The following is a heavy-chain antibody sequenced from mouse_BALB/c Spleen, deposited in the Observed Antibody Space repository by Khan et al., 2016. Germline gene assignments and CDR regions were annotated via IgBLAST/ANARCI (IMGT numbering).Heavy chain of an antibody. CDR2: IATYSGEP. V-gene: IGHV9-3-1*01. D-gene: IGHD3-1*01. CDR1: GYAFTNYG. Sequence: QIQLVQSGPELKKPGETVKISCRASGYAFTNYGIHWVRQAPGKGLKWMGWIATYSGEPTYADDFKGRFAFTLDTSAGTAYLQINNLKNADTATYFGARRRLLDLYDAMDYWGQGTSVTVSA. J-gene: IGHJ4*01. CDR3: ARRRLLDLYDAMDY.